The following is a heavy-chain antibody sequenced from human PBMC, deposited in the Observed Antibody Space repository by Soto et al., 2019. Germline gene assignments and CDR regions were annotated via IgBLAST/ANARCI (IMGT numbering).Heavy chain of an antibody. CDR3: ARDGGRHSGGSDY. D-gene: IGHD1-26*01. CDR2: IIPIFGTA. CDR1: GGTFSSYS. V-gene: IGHV1-69*01. J-gene: IGHJ4*02. Sequence: QVQLVQSGAEVKKPGSSVKVSCKASGGTFSSYSINWVRQAPGQGLEWMGEIIPIFGTANYAQKFQGRVTITADESTSKAYMELSSLRCEDTAVYYCARDGGRHSGGSDYWGQGTVVTVSS.